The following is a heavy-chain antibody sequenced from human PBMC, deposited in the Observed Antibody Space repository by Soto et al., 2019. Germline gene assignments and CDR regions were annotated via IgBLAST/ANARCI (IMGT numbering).Heavy chain of an antibody. Sequence: SETLSLTCAVSGGSISSGGYSWSWIRQPPGKGLEWIGYIYHSGSTYYNPSLKSRVTISVDRSKNQFSLKLSSVTAADTAVYYCARTYYYDSSGYLTGLYYYYYGMDVWGQGTTVTVSS. CDR2: IYHSGST. J-gene: IGHJ6*02. V-gene: IGHV4-30-2*01. CDR1: GGSISSGGYS. CDR3: ARTYYYDSSGYLTGLYYYYYGMDV. D-gene: IGHD3-22*01.